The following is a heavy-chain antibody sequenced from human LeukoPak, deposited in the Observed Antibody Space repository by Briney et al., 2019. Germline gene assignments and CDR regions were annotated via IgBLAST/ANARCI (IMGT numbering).Heavy chain of an antibody. CDR3: VRGAEGGSSVRLRYYYYYMDV. D-gene: IGHD2-15*01. CDR1: GYTFSNYG. J-gene: IGHJ6*03. V-gene: IGHV1-18*01. Sequence: ASVKVSCKASGYTFSNYGLNWVRQAPGQGLEWMGRIAAYSGNTNYAEKFQGRITMTTDTSTSTAYMELKTLTSDDTAIYYCVRGAEGGSSVRLRYYYYYMDVWGKGITVTVSS. CDR2: IAAYSGNT.